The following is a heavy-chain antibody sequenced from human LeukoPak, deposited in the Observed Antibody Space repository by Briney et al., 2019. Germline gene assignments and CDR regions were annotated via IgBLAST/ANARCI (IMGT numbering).Heavy chain of an antibody. CDR3: ARDSVGLLTGLDY. J-gene: IGHJ4*02. CDR1: GFTFSSYS. Sequence: PGTSLRLSCAASGFTFSSYSMNWVRQAPGKGLEWVSSISSSSSYIYYADSVKGRFTISRDNAKNSLYLQMNSLRAEDTGVYYCARDSVGLLTGLDYWGQGALVTVSS. V-gene: IGHV3-21*01. D-gene: IGHD3-9*01. CDR2: ISSSSSYI.